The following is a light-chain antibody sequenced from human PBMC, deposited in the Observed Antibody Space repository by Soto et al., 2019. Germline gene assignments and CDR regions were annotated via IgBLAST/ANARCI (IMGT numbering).Light chain of an antibody. Sequence: QAVVTQEPSLTVSPGGTVTLTCGSSTGAVTSGHYPYWFQQKPGQAPRTLIYDTSNKHSWTPARFSGSLLGGKAALTLSGAQPEDEAEYHCLLSYSGALYVFGTGTQLTVL. CDR2: DTS. V-gene: IGLV7-46*01. CDR3: LLSYSGALYV. J-gene: IGLJ1*01. CDR1: TGAVTSGHY.